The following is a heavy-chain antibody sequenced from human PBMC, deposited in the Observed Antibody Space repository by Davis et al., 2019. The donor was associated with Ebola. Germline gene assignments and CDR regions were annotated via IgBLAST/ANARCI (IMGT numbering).Heavy chain of an antibody. J-gene: IGHJ4*02. CDR3: ASGMIVMGFRFDY. CDR1: GNNLTTSW. V-gene: IGHV5-51*01. CDR2: IYPGDSTT. Sequence: GESLKISCKSSGNNLTTSWIAWVRQMPGKGVEWMAMIYPGDSTTKYSPSFRGLVTISVDRSTTTAYLQWNSLKASDTAMYYCASGMIVMGFRFDYWGQGTPVTVSP. D-gene: IGHD2-21*01.